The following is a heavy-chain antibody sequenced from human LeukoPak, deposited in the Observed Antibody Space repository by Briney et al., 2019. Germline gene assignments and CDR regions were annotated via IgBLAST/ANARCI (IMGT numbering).Heavy chain of an antibody. CDR2: VSASGGRT. CDR3: AKSYASGSFYDY. D-gene: IGHD3-10*01. V-gene: IGHV3-23*01. J-gene: IGHJ4*02. Sequence: GGSLRLSCAASGFTFSSYGMSWVRQTPGKGLEWVSRVSASGGRTYYADSVKGRFTISRDNSKNTESLQMNNLRADDTAVYYCAKSYASGSFYDYWGQGTLVTVSS. CDR1: GFTFSSYG.